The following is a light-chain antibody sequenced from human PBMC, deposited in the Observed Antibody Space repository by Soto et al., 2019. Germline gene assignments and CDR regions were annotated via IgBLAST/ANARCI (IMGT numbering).Light chain of an antibody. J-gene: IGKJ2*01. CDR3: QQYNDWPPYT. V-gene: IGKV3-15*01. CDR2: GAS. Sequence: EVLMTQSPATLPESPGERATLSCRASQTVTGALAWYQQNPGQAPMLLIYGASTRATGIPDRFSGSGSGTEFTLTISSLQSEDFAVYYCQQYNDWPPYTFGQGTNVEIK. CDR1: QTVTGA.